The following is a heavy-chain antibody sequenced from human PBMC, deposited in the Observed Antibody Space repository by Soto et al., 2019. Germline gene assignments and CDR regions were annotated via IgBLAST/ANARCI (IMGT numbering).Heavy chain of an antibody. V-gene: IGHV1-2*02. CDR2: INPNSGGT. J-gene: IGHJ3*01. D-gene: IGHD3-22*01. CDR1: GKS. CDR3: ASVYDDSSVFAFWVQRTLDLGFDA. Sequence: GKSRRWVHQENRQGLEWMGWINPNSGGTNDAQKFQGRVTMTRDTSISTAYMELSRLRSDDTAVYYCASVYDDSSVFAFWVQRTLDLGFDA.